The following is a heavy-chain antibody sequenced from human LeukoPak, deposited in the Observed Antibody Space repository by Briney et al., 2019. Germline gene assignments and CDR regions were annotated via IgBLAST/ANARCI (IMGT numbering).Heavy chain of an antibody. Sequence: PGGSLRLSCAASGFTVSSNEMSWVRQAPGKGLEWVSSISGGSTYYADSRKGRFTISRDNSKNTLYLQMNSLRAEDTAVYYCARDLGRPFDYWGQGTLVTVSS. CDR2: ISGGST. J-gene: IGHJ4*02. CDR1: GFTVSSNE. V-gene: IGHV3-38-3*01. CDR3: ARDLGRPFDY.